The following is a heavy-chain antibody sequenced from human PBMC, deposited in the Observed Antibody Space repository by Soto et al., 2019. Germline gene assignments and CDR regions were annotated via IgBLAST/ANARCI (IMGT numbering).Heavy chain of an antibody. V-gene: IGHV5-51*01. CDR2: IYPGDSDT. CDR1: EYSFTTYW. D-gene: IGHD3-10*01. CDR3: VLGWFGELSLYFDY. J-gene: IGHJ4*02. Sequence: GESLKISCKGSEYSFTTYWIGCVSQMPGKGLEWMGIIYPGDSDTRYSPSFQGQVTISADKSISTAYLQWSSLEASDTAMYYCVLGWFGELSLYFDYWGQGTLVTVS.